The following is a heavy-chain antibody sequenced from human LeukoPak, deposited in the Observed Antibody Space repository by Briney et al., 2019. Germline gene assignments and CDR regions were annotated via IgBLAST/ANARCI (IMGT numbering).Heavy chain of an antibody. D-gene: IGHD3-22*01. CDR1: GFTFSSYA. J-gene: IGHJ4*02. CDR2: ISGSGGST. Sequence: GGSLRLSCAASGFTFSSYAMSWVRQAPGKGLEWVSAISGSGGSTYYADSVKGRFTISRDNSKNTLYLQMNSPRAEDTAVYYCAKDLWDSSGYYPFDYWGQGTLVTVSS. CDR3: AKDLWDSSGYYPFDY. V-gene: IGHV3-23*01.